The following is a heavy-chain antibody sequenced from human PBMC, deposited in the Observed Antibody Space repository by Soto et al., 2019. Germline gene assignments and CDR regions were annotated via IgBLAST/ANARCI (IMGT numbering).Heavy chain of an antibody. V-gene: IGHV1-2*02. CDR2: INPNSGGT. Sequence: QVQLVQSGAEVRKPGASVKVSCKASGYTFSDYYIHWVRQAPGQGLEWMGWINPNSGGTKYAPKFQGGVTMTRDTSITTADMELSRLRSGDTAVYYCAREPATAKTEVVDFLGQGTLVTVSS. D-gene: IGHD1-1*01. CDR1: GYTFSDYY. J-gene: IGHJ4*02. CDR3: AREPATAKTEVVDF.